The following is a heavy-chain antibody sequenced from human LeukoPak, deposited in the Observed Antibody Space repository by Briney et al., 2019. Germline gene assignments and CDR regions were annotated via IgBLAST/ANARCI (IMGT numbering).Heavy chain of an antibody. V-gene: IGHV3-23*01. CDR1: GFTFSSYA. Sequence: PGGSLRLSCAASGFTFSSYAMSWVRQAAGKGLEWVSAISGSGGSTYYADSVKGRFTISRDIAKNTLYLQMNSLRAKDTGVYYCAKDHYWSIDYWGRGTLVTVSS. CDR3: AKDHYWSIDY. CDR2: ISGSGGST. D-gene: IGHD3-3*01. J-gene: IGHJ4*02.